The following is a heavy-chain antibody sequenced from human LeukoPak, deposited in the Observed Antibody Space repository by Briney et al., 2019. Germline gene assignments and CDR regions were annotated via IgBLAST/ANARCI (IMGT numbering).Heavy chain of an antibody. CDR2: INPNSGGT. V-gene: IGHV1-2*04. CDR3: ARDRPSWSGDKSIHY. D-gene: IGHD3-10*01. Sequence: GAPVKVSCKASGYTFTGYYLHWVRQAPGQGLGWLGWINPNSGGTNYAQKFQGWVTMTRDTSISTAYMELSRLRSDDTAVYYCARDRPSWSGDKSIHYWGQGTLVTVSS. CDR1: GYTFTGYY. J-gene: IGHJ4*02.